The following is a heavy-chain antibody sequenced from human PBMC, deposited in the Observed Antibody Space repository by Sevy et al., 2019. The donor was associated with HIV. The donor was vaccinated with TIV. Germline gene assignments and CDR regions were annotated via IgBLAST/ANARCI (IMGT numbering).Heavy chain of an antibody. CDR2: ISGTGANT. V-gene: IGHV3-23*01. Sequence: GGFLRLSCSASGFRFSSYGMTWVRQAPGKGLEWVSSISGTGANTDYADSVKGRFTISRDNSRNTLFLQMNTLRAEDTAVYYCAKDGGVNWDQYYFDSWGQGTLVTVSS. D-gene: IGHD2-8*02. CDR1: GFRFSSYG. CDR3: AKDGGVNWDQYYFDS. J-gene: IGHJ4*02.